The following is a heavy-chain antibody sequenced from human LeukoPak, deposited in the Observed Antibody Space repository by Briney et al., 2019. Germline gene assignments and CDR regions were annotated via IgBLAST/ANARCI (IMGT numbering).Heavy chain of an antibody. CDR2: MNPNSGNT. CDR1: GYTFTSYD. J-gene: IGHJ6*03. V-gene: IGHV1-8*01. Sequence: ASVNVSCKASGYTFTSYDINWVRQATGQGREWMGWMNPNSGNTGYAQKFQGRVTMTRNTSISTAYMELSSLRSEDTAVYYCARVRLYYYYMDVWGKGTTVTASS. CDR3: ARVRLYYYYMDV.